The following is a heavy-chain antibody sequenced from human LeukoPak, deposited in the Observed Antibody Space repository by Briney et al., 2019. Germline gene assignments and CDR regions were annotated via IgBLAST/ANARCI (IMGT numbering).Heavy chain of an antibody. CDR3: ARDWITMVREYSYYYYYGIDV. J-gene: IGHJ6*02. D-gene: IGHD3-10*01. CDR2: INPSGGST. V-gene: IGHV1-46*01. CDR1: GYTFTSYY. Sequence: ASVKVSCKASGYTFTSYYMHWVRQAPGQGLECMGIINPSGGSTSYAQKFQGRVTMTRDTSTSTVYMELSSLRSEDTAVYYCARDWITMVREYSYYYYYGIDVWGQGTTVTVSS.